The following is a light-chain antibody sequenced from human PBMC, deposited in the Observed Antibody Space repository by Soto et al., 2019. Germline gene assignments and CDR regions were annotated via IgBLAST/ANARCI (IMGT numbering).Light chain of an antibody. Sequence: QSALTQPASVSGSPGQSITISCTATSSDVGSYNHVSWYQQHPGKAPKLMIYEGTKRPSGVSNRFSGSTSGSSASLTISGLQAEDEADYYCCSYVGASTYVFGTGTKLTVL. CDR1: SSDVGSYNH. V-gene: IGLV2-23*01. J-gene: IGLJ1*01. CDR2: EGT. CDR3: CSYVGASTYV.